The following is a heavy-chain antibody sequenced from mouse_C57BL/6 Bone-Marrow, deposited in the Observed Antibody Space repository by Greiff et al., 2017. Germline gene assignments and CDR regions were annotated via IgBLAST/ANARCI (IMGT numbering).Heavy chain of an antibody. Sequence: DVHLVESGGGLVQPGESLKLSCESNEYAFPSHDMSWVRKTPEKRLELVAAINSDGGSTYYPDTMERRFIISIDNTKKTLYLQMSSLRSEDTALYDCARSPRHYYAMDYWGQGTSVTVSS. V-gene: IGHV5-2*01. CDR2: INSDGGST. J-gene: IGHJ4*01. CDR1: EYAFPSHD. CDR3: ARSPRHYYAMDY.